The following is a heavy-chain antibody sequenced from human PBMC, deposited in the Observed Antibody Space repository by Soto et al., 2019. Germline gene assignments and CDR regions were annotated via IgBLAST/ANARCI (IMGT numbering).Heavy chain of an antibody. CDR3: ARDRDGGNFFHS. D-gene: IGHD2-15*01. Sequence: QVQLQESGPGLVKPSQTLSLTCTVSGGSISSGGYYWSWIRQHPGKGLEWIGYIYYSGSTYYNPSLKSRVTISVHTPKNQFSLKLSSVTAADTAVYYCARDRDGGNFFHSWGQGTLVTVSS. J-gene: IGHJ4*02. V-gene: IGHV4-31*03. CDR1: GGSISSGGYY. CDR2: IYYSGST.